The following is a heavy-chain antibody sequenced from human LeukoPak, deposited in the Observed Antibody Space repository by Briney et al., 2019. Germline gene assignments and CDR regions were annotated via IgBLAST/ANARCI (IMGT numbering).Heavy chain of an antibody. CDR3: AKNSSGSGFDV. CDR2: IYYGGST. V-gene: IGHV4-38-2*01. Sequence: SETLSLTCAVSGYSISSSDYWGWIRQPPGKGLEWIASIYYGGSTHYNPSLKSRVTISVDTSKRQFSLNVNSVTAADTAIYYCAKNSSGSGFDVWGQGTMVTVSS. J-gene: IGHJ3*01. D-gene: IGHD6-19*01. CDR1: GYSISSSDY.